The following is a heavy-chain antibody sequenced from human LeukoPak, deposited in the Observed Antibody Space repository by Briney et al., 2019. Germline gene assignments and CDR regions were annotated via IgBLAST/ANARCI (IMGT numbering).Heavy chain of an antibody. CDR2: FDPEDGET. V-gene: IGHV1-24*01. Sequence: GASVKVSCKVSGYTLTELSMHWVRQAPGKGLEWMGGFDPEDGETIYAQKFQGRVTMTEDTSTDTAYMELSSLRSEDTAVYYCETEARGVTRDWGDPWGQGTLVTVPS. D-gene: IGHD4-23*01. J-gene: IGHJ5*02. CDR1: GYTLTELS. CDR3: ETEARGVTRDWGDP.